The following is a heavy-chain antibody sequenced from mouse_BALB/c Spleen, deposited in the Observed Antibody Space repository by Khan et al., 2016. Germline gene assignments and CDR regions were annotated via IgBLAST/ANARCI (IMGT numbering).Heavy chain of an antibody. CDR1: GFNIKDTY. J-gene: IGHJ2*01. CDR2: IDPAHGNT. V-gene: IGHV14-3*02. CDR3: ASSYYGSSYDFDY. D-gene: IGHD1-1*01. Sequence: VQLQQSGAELVKPGASVKLSCTASGFNIKDTYMHWVKQRPEQGLEWIGRIDPAHGNTKYDPKFQGKATITADTSSNTAYLQLSSLTSEDTAVYSCASSYYGSSYDFDYWGQGTTLTVSS.